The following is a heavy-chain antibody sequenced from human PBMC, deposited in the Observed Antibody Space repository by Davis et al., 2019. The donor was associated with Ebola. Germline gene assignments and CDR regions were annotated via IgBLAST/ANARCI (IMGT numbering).Heavy chain of an antibody. D-gene: IGHD4-23*01. CDR3: APLGRGNRITPGY. Sequence: PSETLSLTCAVYGGSFSGYYWSWIRQPPGKGLEWIGEINHSGSTNYNPSLKSRVTISVDTSKNQFSLKLSSVTAADTAVYYCAPLGRGNRITPGYWGQGTLVTVSS. CDR1: GGSFSGYY. J-gene: IGHJ4*02. CDR2: INHSGST. V-gene: IGHV4-34*01.